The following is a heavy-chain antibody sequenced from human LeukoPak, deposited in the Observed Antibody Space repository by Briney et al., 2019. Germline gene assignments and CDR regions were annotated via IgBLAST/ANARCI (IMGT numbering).Heavy chain of an antibody. CDR2: IYHSGST. D-gene: IGHD6-13*01. V-gene: IGHV4-30-2*01. CDR1: GGSISSGGYY. J-gene: IGHJ3*02. Sequence: SQTLSLTCTVSGGSISSGGYYWSWIRQPPGKGLEWIGYIYHSGSTYYNPSLKSRVTISVDRSKNQFSLKLSSVTAADTAVYYCARGISRAAVHYDAFDIWGQGTMVTVSS. CDR3: ARGISRAAVHYDAFDI.